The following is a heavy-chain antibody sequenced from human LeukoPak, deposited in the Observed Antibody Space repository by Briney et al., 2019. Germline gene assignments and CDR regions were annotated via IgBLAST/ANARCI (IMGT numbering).Heavy chain of an antibody. Sequence: SVKVSCKASGGTFSSYAISGVRQAPGQGLEGMGGIIPIFGTANYVQKFQGRVTITTDESTSTAYLQLSSLRSEDTAVYYCARGRQVPAAHNDYRGQGTLVTVSS. CDR3: ARGRQVPAAHNDY. CDR2: IIPIFGTA. J-gene: IGHJ4*02. CDR1: GGTFSSYA. V-gene: IGHV1-69*05. D-gene: IGHD2-2*01.